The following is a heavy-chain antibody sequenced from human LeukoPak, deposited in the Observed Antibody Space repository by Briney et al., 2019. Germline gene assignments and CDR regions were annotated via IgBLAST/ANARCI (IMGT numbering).Heavy chain of an antibody. CDR2: IGGDGIA. D-gene: IGHD3-16*01. CDR1: GFTFTDHP. J-gene: IGHJ4*02. CDR3: AKDRANWAIDD. Sequence: GGSLSLSCVASGFTFTDHPMNWVRQAPEKGLEWISYIGGDGIAFYADSVKGRFTASKDDARKSMYLQMNSLRVEDTAVYYCAKDRANWAIDDWGQGTQVTVSS. V-gene: IGHV3-69-1*01.